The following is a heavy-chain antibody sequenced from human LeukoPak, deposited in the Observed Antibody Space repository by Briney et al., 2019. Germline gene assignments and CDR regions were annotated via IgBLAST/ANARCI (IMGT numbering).Heavy chain of an antibody. CDR1: GFTFSSYA. CDR3: VKGTYTAAH. J-gene: IGHJ4*02. D-gene: IGHD1-14*01. V-gene: IGHV3-64D*06. CDR2: ISRSGDSI. Sequence: QPGGSLRLSCSASGFTFSSYAMRWVRQAPGKGLEYVSAISRSGDSIYYADSVKGRISISRDNSKNTLYLQMSSLRAEDTAVYYCVKGTYTAAHWGQGTLVTVSS.